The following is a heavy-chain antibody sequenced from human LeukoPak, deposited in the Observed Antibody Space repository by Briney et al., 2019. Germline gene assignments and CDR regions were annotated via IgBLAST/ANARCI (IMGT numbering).Heavy chain of an antibody. CDR2: IYYSGST. CDR1: GGSISSSSYY. D-gene: IGHD3-10*01. CDR3: AREVLWFRELLYFDY. V-gene: IGHV4-39*02. Sequence: SETLSLTCTVSGGSISSSSYYWGWIRQPPGKGLEWIGSIYYSGSTYYNPSLKSRVTISVDTSKNQFSLKLSSVTAADTAVYYCAREVLWFRELLYFDYWGQGTLVTVSS. J-gene: IGHJ4*02.